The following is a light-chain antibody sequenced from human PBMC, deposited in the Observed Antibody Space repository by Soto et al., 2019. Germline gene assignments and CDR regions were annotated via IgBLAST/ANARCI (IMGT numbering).Light chain of an antibody. CDR3: QQYGRSLVT. Sequence: EIVLTQSPGTLCLSPGERATLSCRASQSVRSSYLAWYQQKPGQAPRLLIYGASSRATGIPDRFSGSGSGTDFTLTISRLEPEDFAVYYCQQYGRSLVTFGQGTKVEIK. J-gene: IGKJ1*01. CDR1: QSVRSSY. V-gene: IGKV3-20*01. CDR2: GAS.